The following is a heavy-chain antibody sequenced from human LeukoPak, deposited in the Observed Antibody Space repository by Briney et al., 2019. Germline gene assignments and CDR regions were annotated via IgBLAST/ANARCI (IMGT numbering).Heavy chain of an antibody. CDR2: IWYDGSNK. CDR1: GFTFSSYG. CDR3: ARGLSGYDLYYFDY. Sequence: PGRSLRLSCAASGFTFSSYGMHWVRQAPGKGLEWVAVIWYDGSNKYYADSVKGRFTISRDNSKNTLYLQMNSLRAEDTAVYYCARGLSGYDLYYFDYWGQGTLVTVSS. V-gene: IGHV3-33*01. J-gene: IGHJ4*02. D-gene: IGHD5-12*01.